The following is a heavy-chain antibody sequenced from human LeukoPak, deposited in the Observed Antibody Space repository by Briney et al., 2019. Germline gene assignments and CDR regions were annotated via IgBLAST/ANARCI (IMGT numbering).Heavy chain of an antibody. J-gene: IGHJ3*02. CDR1: GGSISSYY. CDR2: IYYSGST. Sequence: PSETLSLTCTVSGGSISSYYWSWIRQPPGKGLEWIGYIYYSGSTNYNPSLKRRVTISVDTSKNQFSLKLSSVTAADTAVYYCARVGAEVGAFDIWGQGTMVTVSS. CDR3: ARVGAEVGAFDI. D-gene: IGHD1-26*01. V-gene: IGHV4-59*01.